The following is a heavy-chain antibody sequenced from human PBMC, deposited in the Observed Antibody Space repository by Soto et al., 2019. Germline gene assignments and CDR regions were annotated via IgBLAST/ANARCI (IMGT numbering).Heavy chain of an antibody. J-gene: IGHJ5*02. CDR2: IIPIFGTA. D-gene: IGHD5-12*01. Sequence: GASVKVSCKASGGTFSSYAISWVRQAPGQGLEWMGGIIPIFGTANYAQKFQGRVTITADESTSTAYMELSSLRSEDTAVYYCARVDGYNYSNWFDPWGQGTLVTVSS. V-gene: IGHV1-69*13. CDR3: ARVDGYNYSNWFDP. CDR1: GGTFSSYA.